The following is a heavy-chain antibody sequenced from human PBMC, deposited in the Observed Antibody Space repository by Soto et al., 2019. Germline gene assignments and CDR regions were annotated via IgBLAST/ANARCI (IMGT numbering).Heavy chain of an antibody. J-gene: IGHJ3*02. V-gene: IGHV1-46*03. CDR1: GYTFXXYY. Sequence: VSCXASGYTFXXYYMHWVRQAPGQGLEWMGMINPRGGRTTYPQKFQGRVTMTTDTSTSTVYMELSSLRSEDTAVYYCASYLADYYDDSNTPYNAFDIWGQGTMVTVSS. D-gene: IGHD3-22*01. CDR3: ASYLADYYDDSNTPYNAFDI. CDR2: INPRGGRT.